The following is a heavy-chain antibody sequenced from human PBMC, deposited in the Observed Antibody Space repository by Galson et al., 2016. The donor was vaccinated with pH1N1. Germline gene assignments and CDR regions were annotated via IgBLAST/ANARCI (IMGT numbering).Heavy chain of an antibody. V-gene: IGHV3-21*01. J-gene: IGHJ4*02. Sequence: SLRLSCAASGFIISGYTMNWVRQAPGKGPEWVSSISSSGRNIYYADSMKGRFTISRDNAKNTLYLQINNLRAEDTGIYYCAREPYFPPYFDNWGQGILVTVSS. D-gene: IGHD2-21*01. CDR3: AREPYFPPYFDN. CDR2: ISSSGRNI. CDR1: GFIISGYT.